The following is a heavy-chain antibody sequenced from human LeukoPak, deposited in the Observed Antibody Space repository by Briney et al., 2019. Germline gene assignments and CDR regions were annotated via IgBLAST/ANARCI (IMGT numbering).Heavy chain of an antibody. J-gene: IGHJ4*02. V-gene: IGHV3-21*01. D-gene: IGHD3-9*01. CDR3: ARDQVEGTYYDILTGYYNAPPRGDY. CDR1: GFTFSSYS. CDR2: ISSSSSYI. Sequence: GGSLRLSCAASGFTFSSYSMNWVRQAPGKGLEWVSSISSSSSYIYYADSVKGRCTISRDNAKNSLYLQMNSLRAEDTAVYYCARDQVEGTYYDILTGYYNAPPRGDYWGQGTLVTVSS.